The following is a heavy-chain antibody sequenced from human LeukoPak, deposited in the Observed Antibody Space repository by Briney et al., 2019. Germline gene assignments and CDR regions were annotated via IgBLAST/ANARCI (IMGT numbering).Heavy chain of an antibody. J-gene: IGHJ4*02. D-gene: IGHD2-8*02. CDR3: ARGGTGAFDY. CDR1: GFSFSDYY. V-gene: IGHV3-11*06. Sequence: GGSLRLSCTASGFSFSDYYMSWIRQAPGKGLEWISYISSRSTYISDADSVKGRFTISRDNAKNLLFLQMNSLRVEDTALYYCARGGTGAFDYWAREYWSPSPQ. CDR2: ISSRSTYI.